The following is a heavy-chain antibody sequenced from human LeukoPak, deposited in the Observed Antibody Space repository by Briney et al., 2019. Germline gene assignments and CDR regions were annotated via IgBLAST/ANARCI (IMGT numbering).Heavy chain of an antibody. CDR1: GGSFSGYY. CDR2: INHSGST. D-gene: IGHD3-3*01. J-gene: IGHJ5*02. V-gene: IGHV4-34*01. CDR3: ATIREVTIFGVVPRFDP. Sequence: SETLSLTCAVYGGSFSGYYWSWIRQPPGKGLEWIGEINHSGSTNYNPSLKSRVSISVDRSKNQFSLRLSSVTAADTAVYYCATIREVTIFGVVPRFDPWGQGTLVTVSS.